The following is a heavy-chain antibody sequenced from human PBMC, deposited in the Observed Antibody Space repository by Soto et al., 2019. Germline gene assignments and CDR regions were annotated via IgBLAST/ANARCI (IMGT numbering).Heavy chain of an antibody. CDR2: IIPIFGTA. J-gene: IGHJ3*02. Sequence: ASVKVSCKASGGTFSSYAISWVRQAPGQGLEWMGGIIPIFGTANYAQKFQGRVTITADESTSTAYMELSSLRSEDTAVYYCARNYDSSGYYDAFDIWGQGTMVTVSS. D-gene: IGHD3-22*01. CDR1: GGTFSSYA. CDR3: ARNYDSSGYYDAFDI. V-gene: IGHV1-69*13.